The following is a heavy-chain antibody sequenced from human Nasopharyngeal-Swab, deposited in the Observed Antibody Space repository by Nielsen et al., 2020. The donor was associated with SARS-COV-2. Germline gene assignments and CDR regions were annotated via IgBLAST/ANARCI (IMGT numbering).Heavy chain of an antibody. V-gene: IGHV3-21*01. Sequence: GESLKISCAASGFTFSSYSMNWVRQAPGKGLEWVSSISSSSSYIYYADSVKGRFTISRDNATNSLYLQMNSLRAEDTAVYYCARDSDTRNFDYWGQGTLVTVSS. D-gene: IGHD5-18*01. CDR1: GFTFSSYS. J-gene: IGHJ4*02. CDR2: ISSSSSYI. CDR3: ARDSDTRNFDY.